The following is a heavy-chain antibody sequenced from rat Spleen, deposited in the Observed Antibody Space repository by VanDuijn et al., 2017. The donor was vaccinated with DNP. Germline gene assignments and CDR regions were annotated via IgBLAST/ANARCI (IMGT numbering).Heavy chain of an antibody. CDR1: GFSLTDYS. D-gene: IGHD1-9*01. J-gene: IGHJ4*01. V-gene: IGHV2-19*01. CDR3: ARYYGYNYYAMDA. CDR2: IRSGGST. Sequence: QVQLKESGPGLVQPSQTLSLTCIVAGFSLTDYSVHWVRQPPGKGLEWMGRIRSGGSTDYNSALKSRLSISRDTSKSQVFLKMNSLQTEDTAMYFCARYYGYNYYAMDAWGQGTSVTVSS.